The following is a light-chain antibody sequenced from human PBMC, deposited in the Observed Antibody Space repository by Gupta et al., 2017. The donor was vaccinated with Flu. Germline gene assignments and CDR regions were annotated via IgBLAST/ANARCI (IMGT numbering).Light chain of an antibody. J-gene: IGLJ3*02. CDR2: KDT. CDR1: ILAKKY. Sequence: SSELTQPSSVSVSPGQTVRITCSGDILAKKYARWFQQKPGQAPVLVIYKDTERPSGIPDRFSGSSSGTTVTLTISGAQVEDEADYYCYAAADSLWVFGGGNKLTVL. CDR3: YAAADSLWV. V-gene: IGLV3-27*01.